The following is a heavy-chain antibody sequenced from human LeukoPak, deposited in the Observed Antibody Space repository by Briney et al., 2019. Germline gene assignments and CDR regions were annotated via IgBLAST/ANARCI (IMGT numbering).Heavy chain of an antibody. CDR1: GYSISSGYY. Sequence: PSETLSLTCTVSGYSISSGYYWGWIRQPPGKGLEWIGSIYHSGRTYYNPSLKSRVTISVDTSKNQFSLKLSSVTAADTAVYYCARGGVRGYSYGYKAIDYWGQGTLVTVSS. D-gene: IGHD5-18*01. J-gene: IGHJ4*02. CDR2: IYHSGRT. V-gene: IGHV4-38-2*02. CDR3: ARGGVRGYSYGYKAIDY.